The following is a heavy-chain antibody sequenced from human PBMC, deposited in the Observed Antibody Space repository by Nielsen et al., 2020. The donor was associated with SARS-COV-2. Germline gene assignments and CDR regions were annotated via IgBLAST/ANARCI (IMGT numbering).Heavy chain of an antibody. D-gene: IGHD1-1*01. J-gene: IGHJ5*02. Sequence: PGKGLEWIGYIYYSGSTYYNPSLKSRVTISVDTSKNQFSLKLSSVTAADTAVYYCARAGTGGWFDPWGQGTLVTVSS. CDR2: IYYSGST. CDR3: ARAGTGGWFDP. V-gene: IGHV4-31*02.